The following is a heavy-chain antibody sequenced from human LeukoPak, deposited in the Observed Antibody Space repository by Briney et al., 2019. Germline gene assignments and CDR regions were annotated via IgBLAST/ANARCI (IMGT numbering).Heavy chain of an antibody. V-gene: IGHV4-59*08. J-gene: IGHJ4*02. CDR3: ARHFPGGSGYLYYFDY. Sequence: SETLSLTCTVSGGSISSYYWSWIRQPPGKGLEWIGYIYYSGSTYYNPSLKSRLIISVDTSKNQFSLKLSSVTAADTAVYYCARHFPGGSGYLYYFDYWGQGTLVTVSS. CDR2: IYYSGST. D-gene: IGHD3-3*01. CDR1: GGSISSYY.